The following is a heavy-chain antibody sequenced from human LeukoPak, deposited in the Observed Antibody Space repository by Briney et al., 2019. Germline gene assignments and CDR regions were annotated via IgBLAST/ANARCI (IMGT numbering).Heavy chain of an antibody. J-gene: IGHJ4*02. D-gene: IGHD2/OR15-2a*01. V-gene: IGHV4-59*08. CDR3: ARQDSATYYLDY. Sequence: SETLSLTCTVSGGSISRYYWSWIRQPPGKGLEWIGYIYYSGSTNYNPSLKSRVTISVDTSKNQFSLKLSSVTAADTAVYFCARQDSATYYLDYWGQGTLDTVSS. CDR1: GGSISRYY. CDR2: IYYSGST.